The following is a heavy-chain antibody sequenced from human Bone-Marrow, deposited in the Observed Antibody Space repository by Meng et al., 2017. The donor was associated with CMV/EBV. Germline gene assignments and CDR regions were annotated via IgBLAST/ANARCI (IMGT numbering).Heavy chain of an antibody. Sequence: SETLSLTCVVSGGSISSSKWWSWVRQPPGKGLEWIGAIHHSGTTNYNTSLKSRVTMSVDKSKNHFSLSLTSVTAADTAVYFCARADSSYFGVSAYYPDAFDTWGQGTVVTVSS. D-gene: IGHD3-22*01. V-gene: IGHV4/OR15-8*03. J-gene: IGHJ3*02. CDR3: ARADSSYFGVSAYYPDAFDT. CDR1: GGSISSSKW. CDR2: IHHSGTT.